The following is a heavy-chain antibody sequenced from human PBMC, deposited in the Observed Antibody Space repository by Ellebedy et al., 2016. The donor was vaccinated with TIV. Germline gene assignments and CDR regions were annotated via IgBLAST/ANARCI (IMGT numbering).Heavy chain of an antibody. CDR3: ARERFSGYDDY. Sequence: PGGSLRLSCAASGFTFSSYAMHWVRQAPGTGLEWVAVISYDGSNKYYADSVKGRFTISRDNSKNPLYLQMNSLRAEDTAVFYCARERFSGYDDYWGQGTLVTVSS. CDR2: ISYDGSNK. D-gene: IGHD5-12*01. J-gene: IGHJ4*02. CDR1: GFTFSSYA. V-gene: IGHV3-30-3*01.